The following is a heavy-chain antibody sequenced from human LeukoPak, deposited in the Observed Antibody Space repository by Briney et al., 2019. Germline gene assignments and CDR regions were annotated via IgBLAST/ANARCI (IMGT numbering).Heavy chain of an antibody. J-gene: IGHJ4*02. CDR1: GYTFTSYG. CDR3: ARDGHDFWSGYFYY. CDR2: ISAYNGNT. D-gene: IGHD3-3*01. Sequence: ASVKVSCKASGYTFTSYGISWVRQAPGQGLEWMGWISAYNGNTNYAQKLQGRVTMTTDTPMSTAYMELRSLRSDDTAVYYCARDGHDFWSGYFYYWGQGTLVTVSS. V-gene: IGHV1-18*01.